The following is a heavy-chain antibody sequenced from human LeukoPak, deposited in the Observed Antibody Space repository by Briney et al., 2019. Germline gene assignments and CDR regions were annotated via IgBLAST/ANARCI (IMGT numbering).Heavy chain of an antibody. CDR2: INSDGSST. CDR3: ARMDIADNYYYYMDV. J-gene: IGHJ6*03. D-gene: IGHD2-21*01. CDR1: GFTFSSYW. Sequence: GGSLRLSCAASGFTFSSYWMHWVRQAPGKGLVWVSRINSDGSSTSYADSVKGRFTISRDNAKNTLYLQMNSPRAEDTAVYYCARMDIADNYYYYMDVWGKGTTVTISS. V-gene: IGHV3-74*01.